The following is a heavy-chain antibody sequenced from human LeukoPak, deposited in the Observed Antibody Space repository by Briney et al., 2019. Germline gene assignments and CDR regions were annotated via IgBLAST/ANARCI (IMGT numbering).Heavy chain of an antibody. J-gene: IGHJ4*02. D-gene: IGHD3-22*01. CDR3: ARGGYYYDSSGYYYGFFDY. CDR2: IYYSGST. CDR1: GGSFSGYY. Sequence: PSETLSLTCAVYGGSFSGYYWSWIRQPPGKGLEWIGYIYYSGSTNYNPSLKSRVTISVDTSKNQFSLKLSSVTAADTAVYYCARGGYYYDSSGYYYGFFDYWGQGTLVTVSS. V-gene: IGHV4-59*01.